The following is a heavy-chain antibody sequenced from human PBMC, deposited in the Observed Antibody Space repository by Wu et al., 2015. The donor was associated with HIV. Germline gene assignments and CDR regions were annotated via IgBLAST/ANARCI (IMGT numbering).Heavy chain of an antibody. V-gene: IGHV1-46*01. CDR1: GYTLSSYS. CDR3: AREEHYYGSGRRKVFYFDY. Sequence: QVQLVQSGAEVKKPGASVTVPCKASGYTLSSYSIHWVRQAPGQGLEWMGKIDPIGGSTTYAQKLQGRVTMTRDTSTSTVNMELNGLKSDDTAVYYCAREEHYYGSGRRKVFYFDYWGQGTLVTVSS. J-gene: IGHJ4*02. D-gene: IGHD3-10*01. CDR2: IDPIGGST.